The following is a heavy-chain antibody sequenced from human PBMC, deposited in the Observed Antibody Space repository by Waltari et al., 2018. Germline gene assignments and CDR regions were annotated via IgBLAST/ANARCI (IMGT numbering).Heavy chain of an antibody. D-gene: IGHD6-6*01. CDR1: GFTFDSYG. J-gene: IGHJ5*02. V-gene: IGHV3-33*01. CDR3: ARDMHSSSSALGWLDP. CDR2: VWLYGSAH. Sequence: QVQLVESGGGVVQSGRALRLSCVASGFTFDSYGMHWVRQVPGKGLECGALVWLYGSAHYYADSVMGRFTVSRDNSKNTFYLQLNSLRAEDTAVYYCARDMHSSSSALGWLDPWGQGTLVTVSS.